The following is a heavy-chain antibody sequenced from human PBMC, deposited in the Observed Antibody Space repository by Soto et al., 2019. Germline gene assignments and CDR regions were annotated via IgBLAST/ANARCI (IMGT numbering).Heavy chain of an antibody. V-gene: IGHV3-23*01. J-gene: IGHJ4*02. CDR1: GFTFSSYA. CDR2: ISGSGGST. CDR3: AKDQGGSWYRPAGFDY. D-gene: IGHD6-13*01. Sequence: GGSLRLSCAASGFTFSSYAMSWVRQAPGKGLEWVSAISGSGGSTYYADSVKGRFTISRDNSKNTLYLQMNSLRAEDTAVYYCAKDQGGSWYRPAGFDYWGQGTLVTVSS.